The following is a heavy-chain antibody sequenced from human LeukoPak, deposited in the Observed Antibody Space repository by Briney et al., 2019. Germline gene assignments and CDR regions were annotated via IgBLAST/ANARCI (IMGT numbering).Heavy chain of an antibody. J-gene: IGHJ4*02. CDR1: GYSISSGYY. CDR3: ARASVLLSADY. CDR2: IYHSGST. V-gene: IGHV4-38-2*02. D-gene: IGHD3-16*01. Sequence: SETLSLTCTVSGYSISSGYYWGWIRQPPGKGLEWIGIIYHSGSTYYNPSLKSRVTISVDTSKNQFSLKLSSVTAADTAVYYCARASVLLSADYWGQGTLVTVSS.